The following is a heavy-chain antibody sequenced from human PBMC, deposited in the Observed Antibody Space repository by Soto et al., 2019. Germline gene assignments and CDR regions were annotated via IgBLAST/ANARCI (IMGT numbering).Heavy chain of an antibody. CDR2: ISAHNGNT. D-gene: IGHD1-1*01. CDR3: ARGRYGDY. Sequence: QVHLVQSGAEVKKPGASVKVSCQGSGYAFTTYGITWVRQAPGQGLEWMGWISAHNGNTNYAQKLQGRVTVTRETPTRTAYMELRGLRDADTAVYYCARGRYGDYWGQGALVTVSS. V-gene: IGHV1-18*01. J-gene: IGHJ4*02. CDR1: GYAFTTYG.